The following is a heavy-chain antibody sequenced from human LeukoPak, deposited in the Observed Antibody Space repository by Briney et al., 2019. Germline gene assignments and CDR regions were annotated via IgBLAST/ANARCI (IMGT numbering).Heavy chain of an antibody. CDR3: ARDQGRGWNWFDP. CDR2: IYYSGST. CDR1: GGSISSYY. J-gene: IGHJ5*02. V-gene: IGHV4-59*01. Sequence: SETLSLTCTVSGGSISSYYGSWMRQPPGKGLEWIGYIYYSGSTNYNPSLKSRVTISVDTSKNQFSLKLSSVTAADTAVYYCARDQGRGWNWFDPWGQGTLVTVSS. D-gene: IGHD6-19*01.